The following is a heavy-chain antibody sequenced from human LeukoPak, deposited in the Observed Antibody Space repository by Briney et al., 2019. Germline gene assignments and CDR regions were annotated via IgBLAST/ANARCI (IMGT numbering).Heavy chain of an antibody. CDR2: IYYSGST. J-gene: IGHJ4*02. Sequence: PSDTLSLTCTVSGDSISTYYWSWIRQPPGKGLEWIGYIYYSGSTNYYPSLKSRVTISVDTSKNQFSLKLNSVTAADTAVYYCARATSWPPLPFDYWGQGTLVTVSS. V-gene: IGHV4-59*07. CDR1: GDSISTYY. CDR3: ARATSWPPLPFDY.